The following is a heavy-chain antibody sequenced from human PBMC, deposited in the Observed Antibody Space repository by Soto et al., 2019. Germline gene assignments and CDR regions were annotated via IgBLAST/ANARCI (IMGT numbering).Heavy chain of an antibody. CDR2: ISYDGSNK. Sequence: QVQLVESGGGMVQPGRSLRLSCAASGFTFSSYGMHWVRQAPGKGLEWVAVISYDGSNKYYADSVKGRFTISRDNSKNTLYLQMNSLRAEDTAVYYCAKDRGYGLTYWGQGTLVTVSS. CDR3: AKDRGYGLTY. J-gene: IGHJ4*02. V-gene: IGHV3-30*18. D-gene: IGHD5-18*01. CDR1: GFTFSSYG.